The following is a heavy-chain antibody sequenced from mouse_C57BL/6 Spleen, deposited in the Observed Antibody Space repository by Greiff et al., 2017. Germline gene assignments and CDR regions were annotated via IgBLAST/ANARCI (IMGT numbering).Heavy chain of an antibody. J-gene: IGHJ2*01. CDR1: GYTFTDYY. D-gene: IGHD1-1*01. V-gene: IGHV1-19*01. Sequence: VQLQQSGPVLVKPGASVKMSCKASGYTFTDYYMNWVKQSHGKSLEWIGVINPYNGGTSYNQKFKGKATLTVDKSSSTAYMELNSLTSEDSAVYYCARGITTVAFDYWGQGTTLTVSS. CDR3: ARGITTVAFDY. CDR2: INPYNGGT.